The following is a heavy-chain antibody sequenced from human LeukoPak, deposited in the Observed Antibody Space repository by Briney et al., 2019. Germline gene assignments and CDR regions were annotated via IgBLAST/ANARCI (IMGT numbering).Heavy chain of an antibody. CDR3: ARDIRYCGGGSCYYYYGMDV. CDR1: GFTFSSYG. CDR2: IWDDGRTK. V-gene: IGHV3-33*01. Sequence: TGGSLRLSCAASGFTFSSYGMHWVRQAPGKGLEWVAVIWDDGRTKYYADSVKGRVTVSRDNSKSTLYLQMNSLRAEDTAVYYCARDIRYCGGGSCYYYYGMDVWGQGTTVTVSS. J-gene: IGHJ6*02. D-gene: IGHD2-15*01.